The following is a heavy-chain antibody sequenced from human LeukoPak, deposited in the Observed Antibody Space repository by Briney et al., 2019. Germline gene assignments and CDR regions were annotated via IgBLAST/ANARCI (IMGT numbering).Heavy chain of an antibody. CDR3: ARDGSPGSFDY. CDR1: GFTFSSYG. Sequence: GGSLRLSCAASGFTFSSYGMHWVRQAPGKGLEWVAVIWCDGSNKYYADSVKGRFTISRDNSKNTLYLQMNSLRAEDTAVYYCARDGSPGSFDYWGQGTLVTVSS. CDR2: IWCDGSNK. D-gene: IGHD5-12*01. V-gene: IGHV3-33*01. J-gene: IGHJ4*02.